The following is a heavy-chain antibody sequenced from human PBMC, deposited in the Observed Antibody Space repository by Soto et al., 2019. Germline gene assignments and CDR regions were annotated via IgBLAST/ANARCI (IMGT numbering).Heavy chain of an antibody. CDR1: GGSFSGYY. Sequence: PSETLSLTCALYGGSFSGYYWSWIRQPPGKGLEWIGEIDHSGSTNDNPSLKSRVTISVDTSKNQFSLKLSSVTAADTAVYYCAGPSSDCGGDCYYFDYWGQGALVTVSS. J-gene: IGHJ4*02. CDR2: IDHSGST. V-gene: IGHV4-34*01. CDR3: AGPSSDCGGDCYYFDY. D-gene: IGHD2-21*02.